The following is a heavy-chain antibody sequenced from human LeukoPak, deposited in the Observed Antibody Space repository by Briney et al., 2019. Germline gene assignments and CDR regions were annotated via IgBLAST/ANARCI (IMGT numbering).Heavy chain of an antibody. J-gene: IGHJ3*02. Sequence: GGSLRLSCAASGITFSNYWMHWVRQAPGKGLVWVSRINSDGSATTYADAVKGRFTISRDNAKNTLYLHMNSLRAEDTAVYYCAGEYYPSGSYCAAFDIWGQGTMVTVSS. D-gene: IGHD3-10*01. V-gene: IGHV3-74*03. CDR3: AGEYYPSGSYCAAFDI. CDR2: INSDGSAT. CDR1: GITFSNYW.